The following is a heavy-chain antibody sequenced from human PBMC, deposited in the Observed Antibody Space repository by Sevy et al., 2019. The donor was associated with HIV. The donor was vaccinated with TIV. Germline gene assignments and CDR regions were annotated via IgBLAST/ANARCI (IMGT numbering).Heavy chain of an antibody. Sequence: SETLSLTCIVSGGSISSDSYYWGWIRQPPGKGLEWIGSIYYTWSTYYNPSLKSRVTISSDTSKHQFSLRLSSVTAADTALYFCARPSSLYYYYAMDVWGQGTTVTVSS. V-gene: IGHV4-39*01. CDR2: IYYTWST. J-gene: IGHJ6*02. D-gene: IGHD3-10*01. CDR3: ARPSSLYYYYAMDV. CDR1: GGSISSDSYY.